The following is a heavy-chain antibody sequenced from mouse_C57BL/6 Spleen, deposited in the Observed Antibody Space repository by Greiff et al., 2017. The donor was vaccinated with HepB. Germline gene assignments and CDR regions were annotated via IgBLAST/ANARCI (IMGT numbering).Heavy chain of an antibody. V-gene: IGHV1-61*01. CDR2: IYPSDSET. CDR3: ARESSGSYWYFDV. J-gene: IGHJ1*03. Sequence: VQLKQPGAELVRPGSSVKLSCKASGYTFTSYWMDWVKQRPGQGLEWIGNIYPSDSETHYNQKFKDKATLTVDKSSSTAYMQLSSLTSEDSAVYYCARESSGSYWYFDVWGTGTTVTVSS. D-gene: IGHD1-1*01. CDR1: GYTFTSYW.